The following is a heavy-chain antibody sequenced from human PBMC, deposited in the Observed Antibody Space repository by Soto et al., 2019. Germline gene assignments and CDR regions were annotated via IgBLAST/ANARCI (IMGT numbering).Heavy chain of an antibody. CDR2: ISAYNGNT. CDR1: GYTFTSYG. V-gene: IGHV1-18*01. Sequence: ASVKVSCKASGYTFTSYGISWVRQAPGQGLEWMGWISAYNGNTNYAQKLQGRVTMTTDTSTSTAYMELRSLRSDDTVVYYCARGKSSDRYYYYYYMDVWGKGTTVTVSS. J-gene: IGHJ6*03. CDR3: ARGKSSDRYYYYYYMDV.